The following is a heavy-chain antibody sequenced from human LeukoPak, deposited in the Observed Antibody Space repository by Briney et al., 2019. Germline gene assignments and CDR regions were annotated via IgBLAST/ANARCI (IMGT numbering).Heavy chain of an antibody. V-gene: IGHV3-30-3*01. J-gene: IGHJ4*02. CDR3: AKDSRGNIVGATFDY. Sequence: GGSLRLSCAASGFTFSSYAMHWVRQAPGKGLEWVAVISYDGSNKYYADSVMGRFTISRDNSKNTLYLQMNSLRAEDTAVYYCAKDSRGNIVGATFDYWGQGTLVTVSS. CDR2: ISYDGSNK. D-gene: IGHD1-26*01. CDR1: GFTFSSYA.